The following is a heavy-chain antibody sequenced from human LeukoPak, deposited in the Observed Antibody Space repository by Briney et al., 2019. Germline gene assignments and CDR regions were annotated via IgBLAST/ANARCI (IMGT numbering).Heavy chain of an antibody. CDR2: ISYDGSDK. V-gene: IGHV3-30*18. D-gene: IGHD2-2*01. CDR1: GFTFSSYG. J-gene: IGHJ4*02. CDR3: AKGAAAQGSFDY. Sequence: GGSLRLSCAASGFTFSSYGIHWVRQAPGKGLEWVALISYDGSDKYYVDSVKGRFTISRDNSKNTVSLQMNSLRVEDTAVYYCAKGAAAQGSFDYWGQGTLVTVSS.